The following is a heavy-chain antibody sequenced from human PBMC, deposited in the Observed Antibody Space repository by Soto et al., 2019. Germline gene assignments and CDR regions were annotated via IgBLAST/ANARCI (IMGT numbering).Heavy chain of an antibody. CDR3: ARSGTLFGYYYGMDV. V-gene: IGHV4-34*01. J-gene: IGHJ6*02. CDR2: INHSGST. CDR1: GGSFSGYY. D-gene: IGHD3-10*01. Sequence: TLSLTCAVYGGSFSGYYWSWIRQPPGKGLEWIGEINHSGSTNYNPSLKSRVTISVDTSKNQFSLKLSSVTAADTAVYYCARSGTLFGYYYGMDVWGQGTTVTVSS.